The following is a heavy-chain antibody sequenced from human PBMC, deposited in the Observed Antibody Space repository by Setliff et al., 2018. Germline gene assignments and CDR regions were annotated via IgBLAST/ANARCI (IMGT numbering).Heavy chain of an antibody. Sequence: TLSLTCAVSGGSVTSHYWSWIRQPPGKGLEWIGFIFYSGDTNSNPSLKSRVTMSVDTSKNQFSLKLRSVTAADTAMYYCAKGGTYRYFDYWGQGTLVTVSS. J-gene: IGHJ4*02. CDR3: AKGGTYRYFDY. CDR1: GGSVTSHY. CDR2: IFYSGDT. V-gene: IGHV4-59*02.